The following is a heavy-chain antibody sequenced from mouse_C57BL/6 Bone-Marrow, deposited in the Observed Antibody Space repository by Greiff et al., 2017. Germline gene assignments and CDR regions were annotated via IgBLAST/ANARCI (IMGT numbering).Heavy chain of an antibody. CDR1: GYAFSSSW. CDR3: ARNPHYYYGSSYGFAY. CDR2: IYPGDGDT. J-gene: IGHJ3*01. D-gene: IGHD1-1*01. V-gene: IGHV1-82*01. Sequence: QVQLQQSGPELVKPGASVKISCKAPGYAFSSSWMNWVKQRPGKGLEWIGRIYPGDGDTNYNGKFKGKATLTADKSSSTAYMQLSSLTSEDSAVYFCARNPHYYYGSSYGFAYWGQGTLVTVSA.